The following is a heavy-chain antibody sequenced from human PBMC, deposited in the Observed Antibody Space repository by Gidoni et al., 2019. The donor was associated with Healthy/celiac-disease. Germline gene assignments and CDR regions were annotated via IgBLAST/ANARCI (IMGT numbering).Heavy chain of an antibody. J-gene: IGHJ4*02. CDR3: ARDFHYYDSSGYYDAFDY. D-gene: IGHD3-22*01. V-gene: IGHV1-18*01. Sequence: QVQLVQSGAEVKKPGASVKVSCKASGYTFPSYVISWLRQAPGQGLEWMGWISAYNGNTNYAQKLQGRVTMTTDTSTSTAYMELRSLRSDDTAAYYCARDFHYYDSSGYYDAFDYWGQGTLVTVSS. CDR1: GYTFPSYV. CDR2: ISAYNGNT.